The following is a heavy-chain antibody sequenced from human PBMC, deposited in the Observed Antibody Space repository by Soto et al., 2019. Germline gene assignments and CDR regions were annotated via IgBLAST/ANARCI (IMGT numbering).Heavy chain of an antibody. Sequence: ASVKVSCKASGYTFTSYAMHWVRQAPGQRLEWMGWINAGNGNTKYSQKFQGRVTITRDTSASTAYMELSSLRSEDTAVYYCARAYTPITYYYDSSGYYGLYYWGQGTLVTVSS. CDR3: ARAYTPITYYYDSSGYYGLYY. CDR2: INAGNGNT. D-gene: IGHD3-22*01. V-gene: IGHV1-3*01. CDR1: GYTFTSYA. J-gene: IGHJ4*02.